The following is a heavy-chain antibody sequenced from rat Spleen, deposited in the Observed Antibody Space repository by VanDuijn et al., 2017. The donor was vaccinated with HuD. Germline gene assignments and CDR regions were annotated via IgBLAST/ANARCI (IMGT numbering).Heavy chain of an antibody. J-gene: IGHJ1*01. Sequence: EVQLVESGGGLVQPGRSLKLSCAASGFTFSDYNMAWVRQAPKKGLEWVATIIYDGSRTYYRDSVKGRFTISRDNAKSTLYLQMDSLRSEDTATYYCATRAGNYWYFDFWGPGTMVTVSS. V-gene: IGHV5S10*01. CDR3: ATRAGNYWYFDF. CDR1: GFTFSDYN. CDR2: IIYDGSRT. D-gene: IGHD5-1*01.